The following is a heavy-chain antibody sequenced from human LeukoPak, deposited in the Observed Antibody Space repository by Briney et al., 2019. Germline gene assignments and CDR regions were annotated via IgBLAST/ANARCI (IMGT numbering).Heavy chain of an antibody. D-gene: IGHD6-19*01. Sequence: KSSETLSLTCTVSGGSISSYYWSWIRQPPGKGLGWIGYIYYTGSTNYNPSLKSRVTISVDTSKNQFSLKLSSVTAADTAVYYCARDRGSGSDFDYWGQGTLVTVSS. CDR3: ARDRGSGSDFDY. CDR1: GGSISSYY. CDR2: IYYTGST. V-gene: IGHV4-59*01. J-gene: IGHJ4*02.